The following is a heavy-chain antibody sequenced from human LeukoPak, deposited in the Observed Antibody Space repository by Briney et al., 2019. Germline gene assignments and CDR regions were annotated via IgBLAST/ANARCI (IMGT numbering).Heavy chain of an antibody. D-gene: IGHD1-7*01. J-gene: IGHJ4*02. V-gene: IGHV3-23*01. Sequence: LPGGSLRLSCAASGFTFSSYAMSWVRQAPGKGLEWVSAISGSGGSTYYADSVKGRFTISRDNSKNTLYLQMNSLKTEDTAVYYCTRGGTGTGYWGQGTLVTVSS. CDR3: TRGGTGTGY. CDR2: ISGSGGST. CDR1: GFTFSSYA.